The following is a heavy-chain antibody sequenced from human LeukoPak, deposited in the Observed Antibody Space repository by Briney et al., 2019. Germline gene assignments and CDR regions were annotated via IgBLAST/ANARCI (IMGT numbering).Heavy chain of an antibody. CDR2: IWYDGSDK. Sequence: GGSLRLSCGASGFTFSNYGMHWVRQAPGKGLEWVAIIWYDGSDKYYADFVKGRFTISRDRSKNTLYLQMNSLRGEDTALYYCARLTGSGIVGTTGGFDHWGQGTLVTVSS. V-gene: IGHV3-33*01. D-gene: IGHD1-26*01. CDR1: GFTFSNYG. J-gene: IGHJ4*01. CDR3: ARLTGSGIVGTTGGFDH.